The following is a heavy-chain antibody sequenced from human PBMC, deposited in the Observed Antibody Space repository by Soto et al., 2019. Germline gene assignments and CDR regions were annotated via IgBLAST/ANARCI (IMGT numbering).Heavy chain of an antibody. Sequence: SLKVSCKTSAGTFSSYAISWVRQAPGQGLEWMGGIVPLFRTTNYAQKFQGRVTITADTSTYTVYMELSGLRSGDTAVYYCARDWITARDSGSWGFDPWGQGTLVTVSS. J-gene: IGHJ5*02. V-gene: IGHV1-69*06. CDR2: IVPLFRTT. D-gene: IGHD6-6*01. CDR1: AGTFSSYA. CDR3: ARDWITARDSGSWGFDP.